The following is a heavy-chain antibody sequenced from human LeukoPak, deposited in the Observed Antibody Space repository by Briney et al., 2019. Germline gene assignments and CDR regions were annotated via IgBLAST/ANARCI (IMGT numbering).Heavy chain of an antibody. J-gene: IGHJ4*02. CDR2: IFPSCGEI. Sequence: GGSLTLSCVASGFTFSTFAMIWVRQPPGKGLEWVSSIFPSCGEIHYADSVRGRFTISRDNSKSTLSLQMNSLRVEDTAIYYCATYRQVLLPFESWGEGTLVTVSS. CDR3: ATYRQVLLPFES. V-gene: IGHV3-23*01. CDR1: GFTFSTFA. D-gene: IGHD2-8*02.